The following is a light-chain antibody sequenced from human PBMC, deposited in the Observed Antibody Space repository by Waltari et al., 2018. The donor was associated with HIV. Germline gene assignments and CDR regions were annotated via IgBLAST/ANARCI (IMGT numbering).Light chain of an antibody. Sequence: EIVLTHSPGTLSLSPGERATLSCRASQSISSNYLAWYQQRPGQAPRLLIYGASNRATGIPDRFSGSGSGTDFTLTINRLEPEDFAMFYCQQYSSSPQTFGQGTKVEIK. J-gene: IGKJ1*01. CDR1: QSISSNY. CDR2: GAS. V-gene: IGKV3-20*01. CDR3: QQYSSSPQT.